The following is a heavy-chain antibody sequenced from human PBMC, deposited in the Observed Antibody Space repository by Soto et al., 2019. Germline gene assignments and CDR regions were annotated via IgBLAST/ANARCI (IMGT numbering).Heavy chain of an antibody. V-gene: IGHV4-59*08. CDR1: GGSISSYY. J-gene: IGHJ6*02. Sequence: SETLSLTCTVSGGSISSYYWSWIRQPPVKGLEWIGYIYYSGSTNYNPSLKSRVTTSVDTSKNQFSLKLSSVTAADTAVYYCAGQYSFGSYGMDVWGQGTTVTVSS. CDR3: AGQYSFGSYGMDV. D-gene: IGHD5-18*01. CDR2: IYYSGST.